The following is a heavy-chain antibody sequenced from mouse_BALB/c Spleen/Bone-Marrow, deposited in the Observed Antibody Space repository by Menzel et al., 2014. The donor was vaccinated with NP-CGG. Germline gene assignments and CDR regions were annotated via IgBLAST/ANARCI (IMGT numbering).Heavy chain of an antibody. V-gene: IGHV1-69*02. CDR1: GYTFTTYW. CDR3: ARGGDNYAWFPY. J-gene: IGHJ3*01. CDR2: IDPSDSYT. D-gene: IGHD1-3*01. Sequence: QVTLKECGAEFVKPGASVKLSCKASGYTFTTYWMHWVKQRPGQGLEWIGQIDPSDSYTNYSQKFKGKATLTVDKSSSTAYMQLSSLSSEDSAVYYCARGGDNYAWFPYWGQGTLVTVSA.